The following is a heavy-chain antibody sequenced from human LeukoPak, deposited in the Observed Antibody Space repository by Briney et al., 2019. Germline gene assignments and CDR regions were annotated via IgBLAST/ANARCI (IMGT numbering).Heavy chain of an antibody. Sequence: SETLSLTCTVSGGSISSYYWSWIRQPPGKGLKWIGYIYYSGSTSYSPSLRSRVTISVDTSKNQFSLKLSSVTAADTAVYYCARYINSGSYYLFDYWGQGTLVTVSS. D-gene: IGHD1-26*01. CDR2: IYYSGST. V-gene: IGHV4-59*01. J-gene: IGHJ4*02. CDR3: ARYINSGSYYLFDY. CDR1: GGSISSYY.